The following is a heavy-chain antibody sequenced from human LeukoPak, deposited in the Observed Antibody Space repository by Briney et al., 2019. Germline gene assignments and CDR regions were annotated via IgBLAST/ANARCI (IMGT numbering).Heavy chain of an antibody. CDR2: IRYDGSNK. J-gene: IGHJ5*02. Sequence: GGSLRLSCAASGFTLSSYGIHWVRQAPGKGLEWVAFIRYDGSNKYYADSVKGRFTISRDNSKNTLYLQMNSLRAEDTAVYYCAKRGEGVSNRWYMNNWFDPWGQGTRVTVSS. CDR1: GFTLSSYG. D-gene: IGHD6-13*01. V-gene: IGHV3-30*02. CDR3: AKRGEGVSNRWYMNNWFDP.